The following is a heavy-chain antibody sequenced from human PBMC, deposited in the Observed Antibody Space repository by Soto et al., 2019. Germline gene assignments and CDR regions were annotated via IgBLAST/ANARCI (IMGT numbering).Heavy chain of an antibody. D-gene: IGHD3-22*01. Sequence: GGSLRLSCASSGFTFSSYGMHWVRQAPGKGLEWVALISYDGSDKYSAGSVKGRFTISRDNSKNTVYLQMNSLRAEDTAIYYCAKDLNYYDTSGYLEGTDYWGQGTLVTVSS. CDR2: ISYDGSDK. CDR3: AKDLNYYDTSGYLEGTDY. CDR1: GFTFSSYG. V-gene: IGHV3-30*18. J-gene: IGHJ4*02.